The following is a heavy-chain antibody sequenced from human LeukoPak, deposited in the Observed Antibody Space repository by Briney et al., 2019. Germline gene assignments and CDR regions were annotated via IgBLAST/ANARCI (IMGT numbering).Heavy chain of an antibody. D-gene: IGHD6-19*01. CDR3: AKVPAGNKVEY. V-gene: IGHV3-23*01. CDR2: ISISGGST. J-gene: IGHJ4*02. CDR1: GVTFTDYA. Sequence: GGSLRLSCAASGVTFTDYAMTWVRQAPGKGLEWVSGISISGGSTDYADSVKGRFTISRDNSKNTLYLQMNSLRAEDTAVYYCAKVPAGNKVEYWGQGTLVTVSS.